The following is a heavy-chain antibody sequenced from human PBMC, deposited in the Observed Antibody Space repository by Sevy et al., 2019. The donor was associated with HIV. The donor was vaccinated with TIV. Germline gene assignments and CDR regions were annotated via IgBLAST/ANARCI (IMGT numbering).Heavy chain of an antibody. J-gene: IGHJ4*02. CDR3: TKYSYGYFDY. V-gene: IGHV3-66*02. Sequence: GGSLRLSCAASGFTVSSNYMSWVRQAPGKGLEWVSVIYSGGSTYYADSVKGRFTISRDNSKNTLYLQRNSLRAEDTAVYYCTKYSYGYFDYWGQGTLVTVSS. CDR2: IYSGGST. CDR1: GFTVSSNY. D-gene: IGHD5-18*01.